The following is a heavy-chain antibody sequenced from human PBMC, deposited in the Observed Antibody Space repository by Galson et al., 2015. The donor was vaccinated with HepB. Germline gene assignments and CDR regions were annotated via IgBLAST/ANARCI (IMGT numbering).Heavy chain of an antibody. J-gene: IGHJ4*02. CDR1: GFTVSKYY. CDR2: INRGGSA. V-gene: IGHV3-66*01. D-gene: IGHD4-17*01. Sequence: SLRLSCAVSGFTVSKYYVSWVRQTPGKGLEWVSFINRGGSAYYADSVKGRFTISRDNAKNSLYLQMNSLRAEDTAVYYCARDHYGDYVTFDYWGQGTLVTVSS. CDR3: ARDHYGDYVTFDY.